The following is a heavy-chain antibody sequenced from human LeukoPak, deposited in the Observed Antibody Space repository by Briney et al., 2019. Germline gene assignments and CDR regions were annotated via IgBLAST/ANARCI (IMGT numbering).Heavy chain of an antibody. D-gene: IGHD6-13*01. V-gene: IGHV3-73*01. CDR2: IRSKANTYAT. CDR1: GFTVSGSA. CDR3: SAAVGTDFYDYGMDV. Sequence: GGSLKLSCAASGFTVSGSAMHWVRQASGKGLEWVGRIRSKANTYATAYAASVKGRFSISRDDSKNTAYLQLNSLKTEDTAVYYCSAAVGTDFYDYGMDVWGQGTTVTVSS. J-gene: IGHJ6*02.